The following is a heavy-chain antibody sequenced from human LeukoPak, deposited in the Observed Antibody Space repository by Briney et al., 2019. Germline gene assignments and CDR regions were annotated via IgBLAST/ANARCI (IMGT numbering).Heavy chain of an antibody. J-gene: IGHJ4*02. CDR3: AKGTYSGSYYVDY. Sequence: GGSLRLSCAASGFTFDDYTMHWVRQAPGKGLEWVSLISWDGGSTYYADFVKGRFTISRDNSKNSLYLQMNSLRTEDTALYYCAKGTYSGSYYVDYWGQGTLVTVSS. CDR1: GFTFDDYT. D-gene: IGHD1-26*01. CDR2: ISWDGGST. V-gene: IGHV3-43*01.